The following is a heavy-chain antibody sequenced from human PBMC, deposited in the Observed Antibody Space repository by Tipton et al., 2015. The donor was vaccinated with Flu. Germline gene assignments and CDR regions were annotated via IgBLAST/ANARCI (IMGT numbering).Heavy chain of an antibody. J-gene: IGHJ3*02. Sequence: TLSLTCTVSGGSIRSGSYFWTWIRQPAGKGLEWIGRIYTDGSTFYNPSLNNRVTVSVDTSKNQFSLKLSSVTAADTAVYYCARQPWIQLWSKVIDAFDIWGQGTMVTVSS. CDR1: GGSIRSGSYF. D-gene: IGHD5-18*01. V-gene: IGHV4-61*02. CDR2: IYTDGST. CDR3: ARQPWIQLWSKVIDAFDI.